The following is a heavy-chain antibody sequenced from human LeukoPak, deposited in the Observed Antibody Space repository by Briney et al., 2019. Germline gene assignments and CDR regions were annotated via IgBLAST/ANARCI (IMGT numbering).Heavy chain of an antibody. CDR2: ISSSGTTL. CDR1: GFTFSNYE. CDR3: AFRGISYVYYY. D-gene: IGHD5-18*01. J-gene: IGHJ4*02. Sequence: GRSLRLSCEASGFTFSNYEMNWVRQAPGKRLECGSYISSSGTTLYYADSVKSRFTISRDNAKNSLYLQVSSLRAGVTAVDYCAFRGISYVYYYWGQGTLVTVSS. V-gene: IGHV3-48*03.